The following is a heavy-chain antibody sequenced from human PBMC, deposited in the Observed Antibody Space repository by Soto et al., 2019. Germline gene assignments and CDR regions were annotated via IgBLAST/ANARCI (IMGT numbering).Heavy chain of an antibody. CDR2: ISSNGGST. J-gene: IGHJ4*01. CDR1: GLTFSNYA. D-gene: IGHD6-13*01. CDR3: VKGTAGIAGAEGFEH. V-gene: IGHV3-64D*08. Sequence: GGSVRLSCSASGLTFSNYAMHWVRQAPGKGLEYVSAISSNGGSTYYADSVKGRFTISRDNSKNTLYLQMSSLRAEDTAVYYCVKGTAGIAGAEGFEHWGHGSRFTVPS.